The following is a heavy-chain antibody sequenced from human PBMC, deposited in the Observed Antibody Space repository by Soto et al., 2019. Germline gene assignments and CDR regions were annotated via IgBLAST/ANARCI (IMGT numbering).Heavy chain of an antibody. CDR2: IIPILGIA. CDR1: GGTFSSYT. V-gene: IGHV1-69*08. D-gene: IGHD3-10*01. CDR3: ARETMVRGVIIAYYYYMDV. J-gene: IGHJ6*03. Sequence: QVQLVQSGAEVKKPGSSVKVSCKASGGTFSSYTISWVRQAPGQGLEWMGRIIPILGIANYAQKFQGRVTIPADKSTSTAYMELSSLRSEDTAVYYCARETMVRGVIIAYYYYMDVWGKGTTVTVSS.